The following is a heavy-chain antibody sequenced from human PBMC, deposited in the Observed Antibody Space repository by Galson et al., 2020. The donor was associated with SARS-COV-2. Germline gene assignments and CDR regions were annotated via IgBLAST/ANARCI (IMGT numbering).Heavy chain of an antibody. CDR2: IYYSGST. CDR1: GGSISSSRYY. Sequence: SETLSLTCTVSGGSISSSRYYWGWIRQPPGKGLEWIGSIYYSGSTYYNPSLKSRVTISVDTSKNQFSLKLSSVTAADTAVYYCAGFVVVVAATPSSYWYFDLWGRGTLVTVSS. V-gene: IGHV4-39*01. D-gene: IGHD2-15*01. J-gene: IGHJ2*01. CDR3: AGFVVVVAATPSSYWYFDL.